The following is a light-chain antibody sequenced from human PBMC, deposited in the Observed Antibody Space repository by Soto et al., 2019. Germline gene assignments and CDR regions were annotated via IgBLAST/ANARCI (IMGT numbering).Light chain of an antibody. CDR3: QQRYDWPIT. Sequence: EIVMTQSPATLSVSPGGRVSHSCRASQSVSSNLAWYQQKPGQAPRLLIYGAFTRATGIPARFSGSGSGTEFTLTISSLEPEDFAVYFCQQRYDWPITFGQGTRLEIK. V-gene: IGKV3-15*01. J-gene: IGKJ5*01. CDR2: GAF. CDR1: QSVSSN.